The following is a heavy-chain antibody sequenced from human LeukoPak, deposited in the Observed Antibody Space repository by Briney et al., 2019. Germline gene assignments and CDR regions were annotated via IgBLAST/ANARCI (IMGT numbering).Heavy chain of an antibody. J-gene: IGHJ5*02. Sequence: ASVKVSCKASGYTFTSYDINWVRQATGQGLEWMGWMNPNSGNTGYAQKFQGRVTMTRNTSISTAYMELSSLRSEDTAVYYCARAPYYYDSSGSRNWFDPWGQGTLVTVSS. V-gene: IGHV1-8*01. CDR3: ARAPYYYDSSGSRNWFDP. CDR1: GYTFTSYD. D-gene: IGHD3-22*01. CDR2: MNPNSGNT.